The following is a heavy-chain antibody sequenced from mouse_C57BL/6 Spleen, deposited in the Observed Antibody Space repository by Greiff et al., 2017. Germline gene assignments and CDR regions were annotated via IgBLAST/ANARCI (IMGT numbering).Heavy chain of an antibody. CDR2: ISDGGSYT. J-gene: IGHJ2*01. D-gene: IGHD2-2*01. CDR3: ARYRGVTHYFDY. Sequence: EVKVEESGGGLVKPGGSLKLSCAASGFTFSSYAMSWVRQTPEKRLEWVATISDGGSYTYYPDNVKGRFTISRDNAKNNLYLQMSHLKSEDTAMYYGARYRGVTHYFDYWGQGTTRTVSS. V-gene: IGHV5-4*03. CDR1: GFTFSSYA.